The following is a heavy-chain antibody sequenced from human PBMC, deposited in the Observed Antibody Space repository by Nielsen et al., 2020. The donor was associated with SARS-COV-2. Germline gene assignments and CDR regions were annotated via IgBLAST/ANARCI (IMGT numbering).Heavy chain of an antibody. V-gene: IGHV4-38-2*02. Sequence: PGKGLEWIGSIYHGSIYHGGNTQYNPSLKSRVTISVDTSKNQFSLKLSSVTAADTAVYYCARGKQILRYFDWLSYWFDPWGQGTLVTVSS. CDR3: ARGKQILRYFDWLSYWFDP. CDR2: IYHGGNT. D-gene: IGHD3-9*01. J-gene: IGHJ5*02.